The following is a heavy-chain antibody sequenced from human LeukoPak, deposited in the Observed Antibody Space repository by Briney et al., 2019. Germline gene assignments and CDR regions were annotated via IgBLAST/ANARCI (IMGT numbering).Heavy chain of an antibody. J-gene: IGHJ4*02. Sequence: GGSLRLSCAASGFSFSSYNMNWVRQAPGMGLEWVSYISSSSNTIYYADSVKGRFTISRDNANNSLYLQINSLRDEDTAVYYCARNRWFGEFLFDYWGQGTLVTVSS. CDR1: GFSFSSYN. CDR3: ARNRWFGEFLFDY. V-gene: IGHV3-48*02. CDR2: ISSSSNTI. D-gene: IGHD3-10*01.